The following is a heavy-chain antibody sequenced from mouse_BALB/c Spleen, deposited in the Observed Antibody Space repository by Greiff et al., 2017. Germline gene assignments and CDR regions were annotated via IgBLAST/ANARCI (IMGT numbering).Heavy chain of an antibody. D-gene: IGHD2-4*01. CDR3: ARGPYDYGGYFDV. CDR2: ISSGGST. V-gene: IGHV5-6-5*01. J-gene: IGHJ1*01. Sequence: DVMLVESGGGLVKPGGSLKLSCAASGFTFSSYAMSWVRQTPEKRLEWVASISSGGSTYYPDSVKGRFTISRDNARNILYLQMSSLRSEDTAMYCCARGPYDYGGYFDVWGAGTTVTVSS. CDR1: GFTFSSYA.